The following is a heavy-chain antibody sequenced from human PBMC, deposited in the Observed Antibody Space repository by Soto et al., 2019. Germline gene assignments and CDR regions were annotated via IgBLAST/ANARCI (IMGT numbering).Heavy chain of an antibody. CDR1: GGSISSSNW. Sequence: QVQLQESGPGLVKPLGTLSLTCGVSGGSISSSNWWGWVRQPPGKGLEWIGEFHHTGSTNYNPFLKSRVTISPDKSKNQVSLKLTSVTAADTAVYYCASRGGLAYFDYWGQGTLVTVSS. J-gene: IGHJ4*02. D-gene: IGHD3-3*01. CDR3: ASRGGLAYFDY. V-gene: IGHV4-4*02. CDR2: FHHTGST.